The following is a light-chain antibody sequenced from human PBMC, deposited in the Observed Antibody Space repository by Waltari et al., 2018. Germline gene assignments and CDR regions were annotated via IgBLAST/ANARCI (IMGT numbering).Light chain of an antibody. Sequence: FRTTQSPSSFASSTGDGVSSTCRASQGISSYLAWYQQKPGKAPKLLIYAASTLQSGVPSRFSGSGSGTDFTLTISCLQSEDFATYYCQQYYSYPPTFGQGTRLEIK. V-gene: IGKV1-8*01. CDR3: QQYYSYPPT. J-gene: IGKJ5*01. CDR2: AAS. CDR1: QGISSY.